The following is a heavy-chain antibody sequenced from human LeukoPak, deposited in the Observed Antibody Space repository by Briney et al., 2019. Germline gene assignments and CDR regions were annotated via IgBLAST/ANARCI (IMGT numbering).Heavy chain of an antibody. V-gene: IGHV3-21*01. CDR3: ARDQAPTYYYDSSGYYPAGLDY. J-gene: IGHJ4*02. CDR1: GFTFSSYS. Sequence: PGGSLRLSCAASGFTFSSYSMNWVRQAPGKGLEWVSSISSSSSYIYYADSVKGRFTISRDNAKNSLYLQMNSLRAEDTAVYYCARDQAPTYYYDSSGYYPAGLDYWGQGTLVTVSS. CDR2: ISSSSSYI. D-gene: IGHD3-22*01.